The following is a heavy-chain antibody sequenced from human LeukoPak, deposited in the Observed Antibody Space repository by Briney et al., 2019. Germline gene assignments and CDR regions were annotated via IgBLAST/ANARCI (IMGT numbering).Heavy chain of an antibody. V-gene: IGHV3-23*01. CDR2: ITGPADTT. CDR1: GFNFNNFA. Sequence: GGSLRLSCAASGFNFNNFAMSWVRQAPGKGPEWLSAITGPADTTYYAESVKGRFTISRDYSKSMVYLQMNSLRVEDTAIYYCAKGAEIDHWGQGTLVTVSS. CDR3: AKGAEIDH. J-gene: IGHJ4*02.